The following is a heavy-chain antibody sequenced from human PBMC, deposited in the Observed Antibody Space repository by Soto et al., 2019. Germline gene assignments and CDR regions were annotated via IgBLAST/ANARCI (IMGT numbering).Heavy chain of an antibody. Sequence: GASVKVSCKASGYTFTGYYMHWVRQAPGQGLEWMGWINPNSGGTNYAQKFQGWVTMTRDTSISTAYMELSRLRSDDTAVYYCARDGGYSSGHDAFDIWGQGTMVTVS. CDR3: ARDGGYSSGHDAFDI. CDR2: INPNSGGT. D-gene: IGHD6-19*01. CDR1: GYTFTGYY. V-gene: IGHV1-2*04. J-gene: IGHJ3*02.